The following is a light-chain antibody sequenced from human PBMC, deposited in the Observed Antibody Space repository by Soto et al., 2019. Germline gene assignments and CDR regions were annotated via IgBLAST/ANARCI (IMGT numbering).Light chain of an antibody. CDR2: KNN. Sequence: QSVLTQPPSASGTPGQRVTISCSGRSSNIGSNYVYWYQQVPGTAPKLLIYKNNQRPSGVPDRFSGSKSGTSASLAISGLRSEDEADYYCAAWDGSLSGPVFGGGTKLTVL. CDR3: AAWDGSLSGPV. J-gene: IGLJ3*02. CDR1: SSNIGSNY. V-gene: IGLV1-47*01.